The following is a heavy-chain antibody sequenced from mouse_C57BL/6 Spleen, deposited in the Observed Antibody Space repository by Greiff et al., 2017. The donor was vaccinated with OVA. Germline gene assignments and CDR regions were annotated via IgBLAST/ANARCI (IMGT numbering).Heavy chain of an antibody. Sequence: VQLQQPGAELVKPGASVKLSCKASGYTFTSYWMQWVKQRPGQGLEWIGEIDPSDSYNNSNQKFKGKATLTVDTSSSTAYMQLSSLTSEDSAVYYCARKTTVVAFDYWGQGTTLTVSS. D-gene: IGHD1-1*01. CDR1: GYTFTSYW. J-gene: IGHJ2*01. CDR3: ARKTTVVAFDY. CDR2: IDPSDSYN. V-gene: IGHV1-50*01.